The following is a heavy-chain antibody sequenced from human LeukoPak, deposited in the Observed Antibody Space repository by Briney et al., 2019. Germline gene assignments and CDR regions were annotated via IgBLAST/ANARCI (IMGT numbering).Heavy chain of an antibody. V-gene: IGHV3-48*02. Sequence: PGGSLRLSCSASGFTFTTSTFNWVRQAPGRGLEWVSYIGRSGSTVRYADSVKGRFTISRDNAKTSVDLQMTSLRDDDTAICYCARGGIVDGFDLWGQGTLVSVSS. CDR2: IGRSGSTV. CDR1: GFTFTTST. D-gene: IGHD1-26*01. CDR3: ARGGIVDGFDL. J-gene: IGHJ3*01.